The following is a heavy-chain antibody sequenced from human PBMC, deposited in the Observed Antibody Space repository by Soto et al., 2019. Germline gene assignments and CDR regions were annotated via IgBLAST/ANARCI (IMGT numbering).Heavy chain of an antibody. CDR1: GGTFSSYA. Sequence: VASVKFSCKASGGTFSSYAISWVRQAPGQGLEWMGGIIPIFGTANYAQKFQGRVTITADKSTSTAYMELSSLRSEDTAVYYCARETGGAREGGYYYYGMDVWGQGTTVTVSS. CDR2: IIPIFGTA. CDR3: ARETGGAREGGYYYYGMDV. J-gene: IGHJ6*02. V-gene: IGHV1-69*06. D-gene: IGHD1-26*01.